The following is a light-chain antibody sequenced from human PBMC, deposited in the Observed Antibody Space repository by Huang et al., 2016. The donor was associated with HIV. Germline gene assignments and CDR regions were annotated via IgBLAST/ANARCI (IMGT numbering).Light chain of an antibody. CDR3: QQSYTSPRVT. J-gene: IGKJ3*01. V-gene: IGKV1-39*01. CDR2: RTS. Sequence: DIQMTQSPSSLSAYVGDRVNITCRASRRVNNFLNWYQQKPGKAPKLLIYRTSTLQTGVPSRCSGSGSGTDFTLTISSLQPEDFATYSCQQSYTSPRVTFGPGTTVDIK. CDR1: RRVNNF.